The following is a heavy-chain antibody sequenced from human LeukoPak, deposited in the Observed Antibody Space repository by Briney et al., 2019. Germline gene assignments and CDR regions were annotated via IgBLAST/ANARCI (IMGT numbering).Heavy chain of an antibody. D-gene: IGHD4-11*01. J-gene: IGHJ4*02. Sequence: PSETLSLTCTVSGGSISSSGYYWGWIRQPPGKGLEWIGSIYYSGSTYYNPSLKSRVTISVGTSKNQFSLKLSSVTAADTAVYYCARVPVSGPGARFDYWAQGTLVTVSS. CDR3: ARVPVSGPGARFDY. V-gene: IGHV4-39*01. CDR2: IYYSGST. CDR1: GGSISSSGYY.